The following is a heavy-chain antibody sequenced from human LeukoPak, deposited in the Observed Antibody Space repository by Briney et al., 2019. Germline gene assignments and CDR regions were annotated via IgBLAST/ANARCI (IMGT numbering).Heavy chain of an antibody. CDR1: GFTFSSYA. V-gene: IGHV3-21*01. J-gene: IGHJ4*02. CDR2: LSSSGGST. CDR3: ARVGCDYPFDY. D-gene: IGHD5-12*01. Sequence: PGGSLRLSCAASGFTFSSYAMSWVRQAPGKGLEWVSGLSSSGGSTYYADSVKGRFTISRDNAKNSLYLLMNSLRAEDTAVYYCARVGCDYPFDYWGQGTLVTVSS.